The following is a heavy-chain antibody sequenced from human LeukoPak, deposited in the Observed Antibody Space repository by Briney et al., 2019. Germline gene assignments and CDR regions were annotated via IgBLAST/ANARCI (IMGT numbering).Heavy chain of an antibody. CDR1: GYTLTELS. J-gene: IGHJ4*02. Sequence: ASVKVSCKVSGYTLTELSMHWVRQAPGKGLEWMGGFDPEDGETIYARKFQGRVTMTEDTSTDTAYMELSSLRSEDTAVYYCATSYYDSSGYYYYFDYWGQGTLVTVSS. D-gene: IGHD3-22*01. CDR3: ATSYYDSSGYYYYFDY. CDR2: FDPEDGET. V-gene: IGHV1-24*01.